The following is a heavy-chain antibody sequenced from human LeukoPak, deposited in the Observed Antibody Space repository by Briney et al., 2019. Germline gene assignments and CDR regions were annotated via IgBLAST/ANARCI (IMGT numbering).Heavy chain of an antibody. D-gene: IGHD3-9*01. CDR2: IWYDGSNK. V-gene: IGHV3-33*01. J-gene: IGHJ4*02. CDR1: GFTFSSYD. CDR3: ASGPLEGEGYFDWPLDY. Sequence: GRSLRLSCAASGFTFSSYDMHWVRQAPGKGLEWVAVIWYDGSNKYYADSVKGRFTISRDNSKNTLYLQMNSLRAEDTAVYYCASGPLEGEGYFDWPLDYWGQGTLVTVSS.